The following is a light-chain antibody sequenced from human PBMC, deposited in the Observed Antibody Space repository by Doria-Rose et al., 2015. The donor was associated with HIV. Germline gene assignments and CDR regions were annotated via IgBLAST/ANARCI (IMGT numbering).Light chain of an antibody. CDR3: HQYGTSWT. Sequence: LTQSPGTLSLSPGERATLSCRASQSFSSTYLAWYHQKPDQAPSLLIYDGSTRATGIPDRFSASGSGTDVTLTINRLEPEDFALYYCHQYGTSWTFGQGTKGEI. CDR2: DGS. CDR1: QSFSSTY. J-gene: IGKJ1*01. V-gene: IGKV3-20*01.